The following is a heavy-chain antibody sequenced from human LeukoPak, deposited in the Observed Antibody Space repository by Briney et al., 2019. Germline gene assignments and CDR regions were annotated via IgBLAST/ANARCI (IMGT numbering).Heavy chain of an antibody. D-gene: IGHD5-12*01. Sequence: ASVKDSCKASGYTFTKFYIHWVRQAPGQGLEWVGCINSNSGVTNSAQRFQGMVTMTRDTSISTAYMELSRLRSDDTAVFYCARDLRGYDYLDYWGQGTLVTVSS. CDR3: ARDLRGYDYLDY. CDR1: GYTFTKFY. J-gene: IGHJ4*02. CDR2: INSNSGVT. V-gene: IGHV1-2*02.